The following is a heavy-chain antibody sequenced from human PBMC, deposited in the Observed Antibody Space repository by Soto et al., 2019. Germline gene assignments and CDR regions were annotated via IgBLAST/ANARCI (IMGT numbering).Heavy chain of an antibody. J-gene: IGHJ4*02. Sequence: PSETLSLTCAVSGGSISSSNWWSWVRQPPGKGLEWIGEIYHSGSTYYNMSLKSRVTISVDKSNNQFSLKLTSMTAADSAVYYCARVGYTSGHHFDYWGQGTLVTVSS. CDR1: GGSISSSNW. CDR3: ARVGYTSGHHFDY. CDR2: IYHSGST. D-gene: IGHD5-18*01. V-gene: IGHV4-4*02.